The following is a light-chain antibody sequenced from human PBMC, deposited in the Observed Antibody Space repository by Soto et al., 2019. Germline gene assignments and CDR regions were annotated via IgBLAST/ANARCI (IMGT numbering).Light chain of an antibody. CDR2: AAS. CDR1: QSISSY. V-gene: IGKV1-39*01. Sequence: DIQMTQSPSSLSASVGDRVSITCRASQSISSYLNWYQHKPGKAPRLLIYAASSLQSGDPSRFSGSGSGTDFTLTISSLQPEDSAAYYCQQSYSTPVDFGQGTKLEIK. CDR3: QQSYSTPVD. J-gene: IGKJ2*01.